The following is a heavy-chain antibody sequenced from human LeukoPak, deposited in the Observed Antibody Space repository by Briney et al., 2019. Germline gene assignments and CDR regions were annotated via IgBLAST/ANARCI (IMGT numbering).Heavy chain of an antibody. J-gene: IGHJ4*02. CDR2: IWYDGSRT. CDR1: GFTFGNVG. D-gene: IGHD2-21*01. V-gene: IGHV3-33*01. CDR3: ARDRHNYYFAY. Sequence: PGGSLRLSCAASGFTFGNVGMRGVRQAPGKGLGWVAFIWYDGSRTYYADARRRRFTVSRDNSKNTLFLQMGSQTAEEKAVYYCARDRHNYYFAYCGEGTLLTVSS.